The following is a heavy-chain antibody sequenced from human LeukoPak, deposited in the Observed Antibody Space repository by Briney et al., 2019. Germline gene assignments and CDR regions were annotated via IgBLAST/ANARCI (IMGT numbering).Heavy chain of an antibody. CDR1: GFTFSSYG. CDR2: IWYDGSNI. CDR3: TEEGRYSSGWYGGYGI. D-gene: IGHD6-19*01. Sequence: GGSLRLSCAASGFTFSSYGMHWVRQAPGKRLEWLAVIWYDGSNIYYADSVKGRFAISRDNSKNTLYLQMNSLETEDTGVYYCTEEGRYSSGWYGGYGIWGQGTMVTVSS. V-gene: IGHV3-33*06. J-gene: IGHJ3*02.